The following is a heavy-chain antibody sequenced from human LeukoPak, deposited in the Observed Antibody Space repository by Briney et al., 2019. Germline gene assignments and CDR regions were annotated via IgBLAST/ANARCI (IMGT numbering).Heavy chain of an antibody. Sequence: GESLKISCAASGFTFSSYWMHWVRQTPGKGLVWVSRINSDGSGASYADSVKGRFTISRDNAKNTLYLQMNSLRPEDTAVYYCARTEYNSGFDCWGQGTLVTVSS. J-gene: IGHJ4*02. V-gene: IGHV3-74*01. D-gene: IGHD5-18*01. CDR3: ARTEYNSGFDC. CDR2: INSDGSGA. CDR1: GFTFSSYW.